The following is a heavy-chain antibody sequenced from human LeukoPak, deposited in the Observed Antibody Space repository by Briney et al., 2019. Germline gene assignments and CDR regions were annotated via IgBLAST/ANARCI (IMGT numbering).Heavy chain of an antibody. CDR2: IWYDGSNK. CDR1: GYTFSSYG. J-gene: IGHJ4*02. V-gene: IGHV3-33*01. CDR3: ARDDVAVTGALDF. Sequence: GRSLRLSCAASGYTFSSYGMHWVRQAPGKGLEWVAVIWYDGSNKYYADSVKGRFTISRDNSKNTLYLQMNSLRAEDTAVYYCARDDVAVTGALDFWGQGTLVTVSS. D-gene: IGHD6-19*01.